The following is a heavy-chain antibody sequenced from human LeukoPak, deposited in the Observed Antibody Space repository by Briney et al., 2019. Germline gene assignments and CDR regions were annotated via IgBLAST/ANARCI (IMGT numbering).Heavy chain of an antibody. J-gene: IGHJ5*02. CDR1: GGTFSSYA. V-gene: IGHV1-69*06. Sequence: SVKVSCKASGGTFSSYAISWVRQAPGQGLEWMGGIIPIFGTANYAQKFQGRVTITADKSTSTAYMELSSLRSEDTAVYYCARTRRALVVAANEGHWFDPWGQGTLVTVSS. D-gene: IGHD2-15*01. CDR3: ARTRRALVVAANEGHWFDP. CDR2: IIPIFGTA.